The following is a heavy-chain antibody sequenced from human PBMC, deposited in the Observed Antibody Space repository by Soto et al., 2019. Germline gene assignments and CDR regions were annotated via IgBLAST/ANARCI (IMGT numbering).Heavy chain of an antibody. CDR2: ISGSGGST. J-gene: IGHJ6*02. Sequence: GGSLRLSCGASGFTLSSYAMSWARQAPGKGLEWVSGISGSGGSTYYADFVKGRFTISRDNSKNTLYLEMNSLRAEDTAVYYCAKGDSRNYYYYGMDVWGQGTTVTVSS. CDR3: AKGDSRNYYYYGMDV. D-gene: IGHD2-15*01. V-gene: IGHV3-23*01. CDR1: GFTLSSYA.